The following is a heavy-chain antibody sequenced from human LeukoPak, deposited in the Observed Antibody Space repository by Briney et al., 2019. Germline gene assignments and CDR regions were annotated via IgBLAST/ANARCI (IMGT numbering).Heavy chain of an antibody. V-gene: IGHV4-59*01. D-gene: IGHD2-2*02. CDR1: GGSISSYY. J-gene: IGHJ5*02. Sequence: NTSETLSLTCTVSGGSISSYYWSWIRQPPGKGLEWIGYIYYSGSTNYNPSLKSRVTISVDTSKNQFSLKLSSVTAADTAVYYCARARVPAAINWFDPWGQGTLVTVSS. CDR3: ARARVPAAINWFDP. CDR2: IYYSGST.